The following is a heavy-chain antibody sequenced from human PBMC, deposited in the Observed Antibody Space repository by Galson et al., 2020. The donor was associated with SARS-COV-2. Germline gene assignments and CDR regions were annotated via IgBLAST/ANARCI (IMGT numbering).Heavy chain of an antibody. D-gene: IGHD2-8*01. CDR1: GFTFSSYW. J-gene: IGHJ6*02. Sequence: GESLKISCAASGFTFSSYWMHWVRHVPGKGLVWVSRINSDGRSTSYADSVKGRFTISRDNANNTLYLQMNSLRADDTAVFYCARGNGYGLDVWGQGTTVTVSS. V-gene: IGHV3-74*01. CDR3: ARGNGYGLDV. CDR2: INSDGRST.